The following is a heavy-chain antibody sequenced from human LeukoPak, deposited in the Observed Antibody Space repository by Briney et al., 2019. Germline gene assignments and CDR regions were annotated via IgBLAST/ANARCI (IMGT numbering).Heavy chain of an antibody. Sequence: PGGSLRLSCAVSGFTFSSYWMSWVRQAPGKGLEWVANIKQDGSEKYYVDSVKGRFTISRDNAKNSLYLQMNSLRAEDTAVYYCARVGARERNYYGSGSYYFNYYYYYYMDVWGKGTTVTISS. CDR1: GFTFSSYW. CDR3: ARVGARERNYYGSGSYYFNYYYYYYMDV. V-gene: IGHV3-7*01. J-gene: IGHJ6*03. CDR2: IKQDGSEK. D-gene: IGHD3-10*01.